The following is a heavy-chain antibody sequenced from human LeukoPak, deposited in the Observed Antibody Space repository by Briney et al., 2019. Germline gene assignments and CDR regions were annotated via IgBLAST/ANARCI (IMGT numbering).Heavy chain of an antibody. D-gene: IGHD2-15*01. V-gene: IGHV3-33*03. CDR3: AKRRRSEDLDY. CDR2: IWSDGSEK. CDR1: GFTFSVYG. Sequence: GGSLRLSCAASGFTFSVYGIHWVRQAPGKGLEWVAVIWSDGSEKYYADSVKGRLTISRDNSKSTLYLQMNSLRAEDTAIYYCAKRRRSEDLDYWGQGTLVTVSS. J-gene: IGHJ4*02.